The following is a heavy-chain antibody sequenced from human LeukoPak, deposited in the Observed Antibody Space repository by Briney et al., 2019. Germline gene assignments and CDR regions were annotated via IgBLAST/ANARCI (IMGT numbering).Heavy chain of an antibody. V-gene: IGHV4-39*01. Sequence: WVRQPPGKGLEWIGSIYYSGSTYYNPSLKSRVTISVDTSKNQFSLKLSSVTAADTAVYYCARFEWDHYFDYWGQGTLVTVSS. D-gene: IGHD1-26*01. CDR3: ARFEWDHYFDY. J-gene: IGHJ4*02. CDR2: IYYSGST.